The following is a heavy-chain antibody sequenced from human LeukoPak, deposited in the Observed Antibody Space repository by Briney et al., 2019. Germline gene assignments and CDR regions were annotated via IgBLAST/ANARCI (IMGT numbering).Heavy chain of an antibody. CDR1: GFTFSSYG. V-gene: IGHV3-30*02. J-gene: IGHJ4*02. D-gene: IGHD6-13*01. CDR2: IRYDGSNK. CDR3: AKAPRIAAAVPENFDC. Sequence: PGGSLRLSCAASGFTFSSYGMHWVRQAPGKGLEGVAFIRYDGSNKYYADSVKGRFTISRDNSKNTLYLQMNSLRAEDTAVYYCAKAPRIAAAVPENFDCWGQGTLVTVSS.